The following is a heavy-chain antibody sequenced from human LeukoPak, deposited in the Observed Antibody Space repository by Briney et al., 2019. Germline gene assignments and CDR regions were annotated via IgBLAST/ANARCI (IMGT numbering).Heavy chain of an antibody. D-gene: IGHD6-19*01. CDR1: GGTFISYA. CDR2: IIPIFGTA. J-gene: IGHJ4*02. Sequence: SVKVSFKASGGTFISYAISWVRQAPGQGLEWMGGIIPIFGTANYAQKFQGRVTITADKSTSTAYMELNSLRAEDTAVYYCAGSSGWSVGGYYFDYWGQGTLVTVSS. CDR3: AGSSGWSVGGYYFDY. V-gene: IGHV1-69*06.